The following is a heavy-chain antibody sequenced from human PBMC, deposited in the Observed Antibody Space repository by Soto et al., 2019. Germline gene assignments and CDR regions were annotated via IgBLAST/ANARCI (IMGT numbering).Heavy chain of an antibody. CDR3: ARTNIAVAGNNDAFDI. CDR2: IYYSGST. Sequence: PSETLSLTCSVSDDSINSDKYYWGWIRQPPGKGLEWVGYIYYSGSTNYNPSLKSRVTISVDTSKMQFSLKLISVTAADTAVYYCARTNIAVAGNNDAFDIWGQGTMVTVSS. V-gene: IGHV4-61*01. CDR1: DDSINSDKYY. D-gene: IGHD6-19*01. J-gene: IGHJ3*02.